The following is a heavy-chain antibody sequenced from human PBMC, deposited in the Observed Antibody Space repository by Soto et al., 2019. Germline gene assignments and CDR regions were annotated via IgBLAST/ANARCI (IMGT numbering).Heavy chain of an antibody. CDR1: GYTVTNYG. CDR2: ISGNNGNT. CDR3: AREGQAPYYYYGMDV. V-gene: IGHV1-18*01. Sequence: QVQLVQSGAEVKKPGASVTDYCKASGYTVTNYGFSWVRQAPGQGLEWMGWISGNNGNTKYAEKYQNRVTMTTDTSTNTAHMELRSLRSDDTAVYYCAREGQAPYYYYGMDVWGQGTAVTVSS. J-gene: IGHJ6*02.